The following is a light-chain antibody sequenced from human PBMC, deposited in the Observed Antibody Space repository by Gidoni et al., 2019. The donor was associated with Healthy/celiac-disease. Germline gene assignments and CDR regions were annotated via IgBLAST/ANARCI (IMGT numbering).Light chain of an antibody. CDR1: QSVRSN. J-gene: IGKJ5*01. V-gene: IGKV3-15*01. Sequence: EIVMTQSPATLSVPPGERATLSCRASQSVRSNLAWYQQKPGQAPRLLIYGASTRATGIPARLSGSRSGTEFTLTISSLQSEDFAVYYCQQYNNWPPITFGQGTRVEIK. CDR2: GAS. CDR3: QQYNNWPPIT.